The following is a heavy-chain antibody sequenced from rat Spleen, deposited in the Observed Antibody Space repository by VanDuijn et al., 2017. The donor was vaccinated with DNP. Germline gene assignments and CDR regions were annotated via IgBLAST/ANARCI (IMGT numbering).Heavy chain of an antibody. V-gene: IGHV5-20*01. Sequence: EVQLVESGGGLVQPGRSLKLSCAASGFTFSDYYMAWVRQAPTKGLEWVASISYDGGNTYHRDSVKGRLTISRDNAKSSLYRQMDSLRSEDTATYDCTLRLTTEGILYYWGQGVMVTVSS. CDR2: ISYDGGNT. CDR1: GFTFSDYY. D-gene: IGHD1-11*01. J-gene: IGHJ2*01. CDR3: TLRLTTEGILYY.